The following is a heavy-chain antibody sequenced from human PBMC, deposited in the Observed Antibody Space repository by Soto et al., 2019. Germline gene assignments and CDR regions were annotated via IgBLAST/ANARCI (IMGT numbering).Heavy chain of an antibody. D-gene: IGHD6-19*01. CDR3: ARSVAVPGTHIDY. Sequence: LSLTCSVSGGSISGSYWSWIRQSPGKGLEWLGYVYYTGSTNYSPSLRSRVSISVDTSKNEFSLRLSSVTAADTAVYFCARSVAVPGTHIDYWGQGTQVTVSS. CDR2: VYYTGST. V-gene: IGHV4-59*01. J-gene: IGHJ4*02. CDR1: GGSISGSY.